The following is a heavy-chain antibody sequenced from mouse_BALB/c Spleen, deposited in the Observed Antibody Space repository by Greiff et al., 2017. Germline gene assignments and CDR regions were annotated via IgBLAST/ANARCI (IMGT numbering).Heavy chain of an antibody. CDR2: ISSGGSYT. CDR1: GFTFSSYA. V-gene: IGHV5-9-4*01. CDR3: ARWGYDGNYFDY. D-gene: IGHD2-2*01. Sequence: EVQLVESGGGLVKPGGSLKLSCAASGFTFSSYAMSWVRQSPEKRLAWVAEISSGGSYTYYPDTVTGRFTLSRDNAKNTLYLEMSSLRSEDTAMYYCARWGYDGNYFDYWGQGTTLTVSS. J-gene: IGHJ2*01.